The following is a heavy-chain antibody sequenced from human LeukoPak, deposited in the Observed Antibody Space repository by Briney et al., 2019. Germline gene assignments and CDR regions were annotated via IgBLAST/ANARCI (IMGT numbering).Heavy chain of an antibody. CDR3: ARLAVAGTSTFVY. CDR1: GGSISSSSYY. CDR2: IYYSGST. V-gene: IGHV4-39*07. Sequence: SETLSLTCTVSGGSISSSSYYWGWIRQPPGKGLEWIGSIYYSGSTYYNPSLKSRVTISVDTSKNQFSLKLSSVTAADTAVYYCARLAVAGTSTFVYWGQGTLVTVSS. D-gene: IGHD6-19*01. J-gene: IGHJ4*02.